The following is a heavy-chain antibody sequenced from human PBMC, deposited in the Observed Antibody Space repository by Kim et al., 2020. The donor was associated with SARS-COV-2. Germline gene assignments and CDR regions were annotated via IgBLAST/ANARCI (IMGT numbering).Heavy chain of an antibody. D-gene: IGHD3-16*02. Sequence: SETLSLTCTVAGGSISSYYWSWIRQPPGKGLESIGYIYYSGSTNYNPSLKSRVTISVDTSNNQFSLKLSSVTAAETAVYYCARDGGLRLRLGELSWRYYG. CDR1: GGSISSYY. J-gene: IGHJ6*01. CDR2: IYYSGST. V-gene: IGHV4-59*01. CDR3: ARDGGLRLRLGELSWRYYG.